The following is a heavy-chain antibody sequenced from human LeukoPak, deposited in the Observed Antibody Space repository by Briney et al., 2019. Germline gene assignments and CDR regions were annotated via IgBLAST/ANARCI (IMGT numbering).Heavy chain of an antibody. D-gene: IGHD3-10*01. Sequence: QPGGSLRLPCAASGFPFSSHAMRWVRQAPGRGLECVSAISGSGSTSYYADSVKGRFTISRDNSNNTLYLQMTSLRAEDTAVYYCAKDQRGYYQPIDYWGQGILVTVSS. CDR3: AKDQRGYYQPIDY. V-gene: IGHV3-23*01. CDR1: GFPFSSHA. J-gene: IGHJ4*02. CDR2: ISGSGSTS.